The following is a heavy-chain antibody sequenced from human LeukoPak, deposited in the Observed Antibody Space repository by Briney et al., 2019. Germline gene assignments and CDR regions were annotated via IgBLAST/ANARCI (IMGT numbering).Heavy chain of an antibody. J-gene: IGHJ4*02. CDR3: ARGVRSYYDSSGYLTYFDS. Sequence: SETLSLTCAVYGGSFSGYYWSWIRQPPGKGLEWIGEINHSGSTNYNPSLKTRVTISVDTSKTQFSLKLSSVTAADTAVYYCARGVRSYYDSSGYLTYFDSWGQGTLVTVSS. CDR2: INHSGST. V-gene: IGHV4-34*01. CDR1: GGSFSGYY. D-gene: IGHD3-22*01.